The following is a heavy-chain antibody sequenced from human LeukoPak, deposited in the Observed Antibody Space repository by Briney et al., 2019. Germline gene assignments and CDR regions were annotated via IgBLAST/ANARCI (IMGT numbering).Heavy chain of an antibody. D-gene: IGHD3-22*01. J-gene: IGHJ4*02. CDR1: GYTFTSYG. CDR3: ARDDSSGHDPVPFDY. V-gene: IGHV1-18*01. Sequence: GASVKVSCKASGYTFTSYGISWVRQAPGQGLEWMGWISAYNGNTKYAQKLQGRVTMTTDTSTSTAYMELRSLRSDDTAVYYCARDDSSGHDPVPFDYWGQGTLVTVSS. CDR2: ISAYNGNT.